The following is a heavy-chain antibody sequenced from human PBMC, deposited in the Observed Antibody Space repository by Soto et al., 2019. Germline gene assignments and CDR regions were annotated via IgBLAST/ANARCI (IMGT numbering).Heavy chain of an antibody. CDR3: ARERGGYNRGDFEF. J-gene: IGHJ4*02. D-gene: IGHD5-12*01. Sequence: QVQLVQSGAEVKNHGSSVKVSCKTSGGTFSNDAISWVRQAPGQGLEWMGGIIPIYGTTHYAQKFQDRLKLTADESTGTAYMELSSLRSDDTGVYYCARERGGYNRGDFEFWGQGTLVTVSS. CDR2: IIPIYGTT. V-gene: IGHV1-69*01. CDR1: GGTFSNDA.